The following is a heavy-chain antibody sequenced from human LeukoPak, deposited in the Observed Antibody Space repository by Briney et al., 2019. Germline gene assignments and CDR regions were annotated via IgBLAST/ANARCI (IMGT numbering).Heavy chain of an antibody. Sequence: PSETLSLTCTVSGGSISSSSYYWGWIRQPPGKGLEWIGSIYYSGSTYYNPSLKSRVTISVDTSKNQFSLKLSSVTAADTAVYYCARAPQNYYDSSGYYGDYFDYWGQGTLVTVSS. V-gene: IGHV4-39*07. CDR2: IYYSGST. J-gene: IGHJ4*02. D-gene: IGHD3-22*01. CDR3: ARAPQNYYDSSGYYGDYFDY. CDR1: GGSISSSSYY.